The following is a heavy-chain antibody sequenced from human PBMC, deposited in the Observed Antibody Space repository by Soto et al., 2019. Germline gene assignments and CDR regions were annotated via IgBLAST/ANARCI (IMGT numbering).Heavy chain of an antibody. Sequence: QVQLVQSGAEVKKPGSSVKVSCKASGGTFSSYAISWVRQAPGQGLEWMGGIIPIFGTANYAQKFQGRVTLHAEELTSTAYMELSSLRSEDTAVYYCARAPVGGTTVTHFDYWGQGTLVTVSS. J-gene: IGHJ4*02. D-gene: IGHD1-1*01. CDR2: IIPIFGTA. V-gene: IGHV1-69*12. CDR3: ARAPVGGTTVTHFDY. CDR1: GGTFSSYA.